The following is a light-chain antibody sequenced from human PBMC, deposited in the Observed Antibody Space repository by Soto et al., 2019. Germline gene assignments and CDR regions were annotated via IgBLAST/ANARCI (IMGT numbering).Light chain of an antibody. J-gene: IGLJ1*01. Sequence: QSALTQPASVSGSPGQSITISCTGTSSDVGGYNYVSWYQQHPGKAPKLMIYEVSNRPSGVSNRFSGSKSGNTASLTISGLSAEDEADYYCSSYTSSSTYVFGTGTKHTVL. CDR1: SSDVGGYNY. V-gene: IGLV2-14*01. CDR2: EVS. CDR3: SSYTSSSTYV.